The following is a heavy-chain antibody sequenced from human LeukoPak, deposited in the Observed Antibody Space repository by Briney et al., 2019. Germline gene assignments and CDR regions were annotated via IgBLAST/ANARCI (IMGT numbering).Heavy chain of an antibody. CDR1: GFTFSSYS. D-gene: IGHD3-3*01. CDR2: ISSSSSYI. J-gene: IGHJ6*02. V-gene: IGHV3-21*01. CDR3: AKSQGGDFWSGYYVYYYYGMDV. Sequence: GGSLRLSCAASGFTFSSYSMNWVRQAPGKGLEWVSSISSSSSYIYYADSVKGRFTISRDNAKNSLYLQMNSLRAEDTAVYYCAKSQGGDFWSGYYVYYYYGMDVWGQGTTVTVSS.